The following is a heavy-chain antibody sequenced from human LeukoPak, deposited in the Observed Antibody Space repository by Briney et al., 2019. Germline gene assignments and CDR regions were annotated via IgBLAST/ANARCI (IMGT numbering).Heavy chain of an antibody. D-gene: IGHD2-21*01. V-gene: IGHV1-46*01. Sequence: ASVKVSCKASGNTFSRYYFHWVRQAPGHGLDWMGIITPTTGGANYAQKFQGRVAMTRDTSTRTVYMELSSLTSGDTAVYYCATSDSTTGNWFAPWGQGTRVSVSS. CDR2: ITPTTGGA. CDR1: GNTFSRYY. J-gene: IGHJ5*02. CDR3: ATSDSTTGNWFAP.